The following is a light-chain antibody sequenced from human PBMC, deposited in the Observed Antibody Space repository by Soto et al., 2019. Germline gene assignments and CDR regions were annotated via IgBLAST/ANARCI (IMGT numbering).Light chain of an antibody. Sequence: ESVLTQSPGTLSLSPGERATLSCRASQSVSSNYLAWYQQKPGQAPRLLIYGASSRATGIPDRFSGSGSGTDFTLTISSLEPEDSAVYYCQQHGTTFGQGTKVDIK. CDR1: QSVSSNY. CDR3: QQHGTT. V-gene: IGKV3-20*01. J-gene: IGKJ1*01. CDR2: GAS.